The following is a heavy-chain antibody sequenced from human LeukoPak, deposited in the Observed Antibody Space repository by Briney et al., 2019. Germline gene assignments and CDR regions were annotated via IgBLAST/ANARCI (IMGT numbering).Heavy chain of an antibody. CDR1: GFTFSSYW. J-gene: IGHJ4*02. CDR2: IKQDGSEK. D-gene: IGHD4-17*01. Sequence: GGSLRLSCAASGFTFSSYWMSWVRQAPGKGLEWVANIKQDGSEKDYVDSVKGRFTISRDNAKNSLYLQMNSLRAEDTAVYYCARWTTVTTGGFDYWGQGTLVTVSS. V-gene: IGHV3-7*01. CDR3: ARWTTVTTGGFDY.